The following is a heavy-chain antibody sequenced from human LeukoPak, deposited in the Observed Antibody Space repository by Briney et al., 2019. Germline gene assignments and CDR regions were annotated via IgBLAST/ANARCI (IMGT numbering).Heavy chain of an antibody. CDR1: GVSFSGYY. CDR2: IHHNGST. CDR3: ARGGGTPRPSPIIPGGTRHYMDV. V-gene: IGHV4-34*01. D-gene: IGHD3-3*01. Sequence: SETLSLTCAAYGVSFSGYYWSWIRQPPGKGLEWIGEIHHNGSTNYNPSLKSRVTISVAPSKNQFSLKLSSVTAADTAVYYWARGGGTPRPSPIIPGGTRHYMDVWGEGTTVTISS. J-gene: IGHJ6*03.